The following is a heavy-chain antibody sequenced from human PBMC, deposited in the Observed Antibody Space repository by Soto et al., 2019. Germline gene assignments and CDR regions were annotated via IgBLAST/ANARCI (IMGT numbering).Heavy chain of an antibody. CDR3: ATSQKGYNWNYFDH. D-gene: IGHD1-20*01. Sequence: SATLSLTCTVSGGSVSVSYYYWVWLRQSPGKGPEWIGSVFYTGFTSYNPSLESRVSVSVDTSKNQFSLKVSGVSAADTAVYYCATSQKGYNWNYFDHWGQGALVTVSS. CDR1: GGSVSVSYYY. J-gene: IGHJ4*02. CDR2: VFYTGFT. V-gene: IGHV4-39*01.